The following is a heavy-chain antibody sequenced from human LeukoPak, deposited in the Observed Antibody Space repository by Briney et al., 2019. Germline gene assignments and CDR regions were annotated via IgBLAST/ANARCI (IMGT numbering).Heavy chain of an antibody. Sequence: GGSLRLSCAASGFSFSSYNMNWVRQAPGKGLEWVSSISGSSSYIYYADSVKGRFTISRDNAKNSLYLQMNSLRVEDTAVYYCARAYGSGSSHMANYWGQGTLVTVSS. CDR3: ARAYGSGSSHMANY. J-gene: IGHJ4*02. D-gene: IGHD3-10*01. CDR2: ISGSSSYI. V-gene: IGHV3-21*01. CDR1: GFSFSSYN.